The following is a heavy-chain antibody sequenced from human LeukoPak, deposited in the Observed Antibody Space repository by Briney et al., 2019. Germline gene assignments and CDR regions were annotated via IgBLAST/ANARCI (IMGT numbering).Heavy chain of an antibody. V-gene: IGHV3-23*01. J-gene: IGHJ3*02. Sequence: WGSLRLSCAVSGFTFRSYAMSWVRQAQGQGLGWVASITGGGITAYYADPVNGRFTISRDNSKNTLVLQMNSLGAEDTAVYYCAKNTVGETIGWDAYDIWGHGTLGAVSS. D-gene: IGHD1-26*01. CDR3: AKNTVGETIGWDAYDI. CDR2: ITGGGITA. CDR1: GFTFRSYA.